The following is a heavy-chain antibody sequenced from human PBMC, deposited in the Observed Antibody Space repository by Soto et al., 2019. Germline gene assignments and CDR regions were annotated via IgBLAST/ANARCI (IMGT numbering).Heavy chain of an antibody. CDR1: GFTFSSYW. J-gene: IGHJ6*02. CDR3: ARPMYTSSSGGMDV. D-gene: IGHD6-6*01. V-gene: IGHV3-74*01. CDR2: INSDGSST. Sequence: GGSLRLSCAASGFTFSSYWMHWVRQAPGKGLVWVSRINSDGSSTSYADSVKGRFTISRDNAKNTLYLQMNSLRAEDTAVYYCARPMYTSSSGGMDVSAQAITLTGSS.